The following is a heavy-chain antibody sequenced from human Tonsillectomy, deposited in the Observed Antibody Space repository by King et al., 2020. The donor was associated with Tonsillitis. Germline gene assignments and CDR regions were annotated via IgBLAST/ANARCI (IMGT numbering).Heavy chain of an antibody. CDR2: SSGSGGSP. D-gene: IGHD2-2*01. CDR1: GFTFSSYA. J-gene: IGHJ6*02. V-gene: IGHV3-23*04. Sequence: VQLVESGGGLVQPGGSLRLSCAASGFTFSSYAMSWVSQAPGKGLEWVSGSSGSGGSPYYADDVKGRFTISRDNSKNTLYLQMNSLRGEDTAVYYCAKGDDVVVPAAVQRDGMDVWGQGTTVTVSS. CDR3: AKGDDVVVPAAVQRDGMDV.